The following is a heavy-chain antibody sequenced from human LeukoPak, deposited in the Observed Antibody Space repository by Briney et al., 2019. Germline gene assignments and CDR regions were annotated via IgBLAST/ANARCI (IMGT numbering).Heavy chain of an antibody. D-gene: IGHD3-10*01. J-gene: IGHJ4*02. CDR3: ARGTMASDF. CDR2: ISISGTTT. CDR1: GFTFSDYY. Sequence: PGGSLRLSCAASGFTFSDYYMTWIRRAPGKGLEWVSYISISGTTTFYVDSVKGRFTISRDNTKNSLYLQMNNLRAEDTAMYYCARGTMASDFWGQGTLVTVSS. V-gene: IGHV3-11*01.